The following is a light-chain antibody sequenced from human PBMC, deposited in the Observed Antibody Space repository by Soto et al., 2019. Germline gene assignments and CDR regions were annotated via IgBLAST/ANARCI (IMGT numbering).Light chain of an antibody. CDR3: QRYDSLRT. CDR2: GAS. Sequence: ELLLTQSPGTLSLSPGETATLSCRASQSVSSNFLAWYQQTPGQAPRLLIYGASNRATGIPDRFSGSGSGTDFTLTITRLEAEDFAMYYCQRYDSLRTFGQGTKVDIK. CDR1: QSVSSNF. V-gene: IGKV3-20*01. J-gene: IGKJ1*01.